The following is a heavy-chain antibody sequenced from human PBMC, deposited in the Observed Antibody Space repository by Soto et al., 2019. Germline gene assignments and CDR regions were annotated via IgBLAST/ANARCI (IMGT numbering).Heavy chain of an antibody. CDR3: ARGGISHWAYFYYMDV. CDR1: GWSLSDYF. D-gene: IGHD2-21*01. V-gene: IGHV4-34*01. J-gene: IGHJ6*03. Sequence: SETLSLTCVVSGWSLSDYFWSWIRQPPGMALEWIGEINHLGSINYNPPLKSRVTMSVDTSKNQFSLTLNSVTAADTATYYCARGGISHWAYFYYMDVWDRGTTVTVSS. CDR2: INHLGSI.